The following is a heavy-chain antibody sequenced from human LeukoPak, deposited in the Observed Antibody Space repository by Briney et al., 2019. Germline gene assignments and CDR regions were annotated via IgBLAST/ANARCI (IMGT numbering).Heavy chain of an antibody. CDR1: GYTFTGYY. D-gene: IGHD1-26*01. CDR3: ARDRSLRIVGATGRVGFAFDI. Sequence: ASVKVSCKASGYTFTGYYMHWVRQAPGQGLEGMGGINPNSGGTNYAQKFQGGVTMIRDTSISTAYMELSRLRSNDTAVYYCARDRSLRIVGATGRVGFAFDIWGQGTMVTVSS. V-gene: IGHV1-2*02. CDR2: INPNSGGT. J-gene: IGHJ3*02.